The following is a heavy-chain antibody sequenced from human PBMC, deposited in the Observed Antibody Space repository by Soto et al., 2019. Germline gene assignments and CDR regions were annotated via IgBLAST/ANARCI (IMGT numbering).Heavy chain of an antibody. J-gene: IGHJ6*03. Sequence: QAQLVQSGAEVKRPGSSLKVSCKASGDTFSSYSISWVRQAPGQGLEWMGRIIPMVGTPNYAQNFQGRVTFSADKSTSTAYMVLNSLISDDTAVYYCATDGGSTSSSAYNYFMDVWGKGTPVTVSS. CDR2: IIPMVGTP. CDR1: GDTFSSYS. D-gene: IGHD3-16*01. CDR3: ATDGGSTSSSAYNYFMDV. V-gene: IGHV1-69*08.